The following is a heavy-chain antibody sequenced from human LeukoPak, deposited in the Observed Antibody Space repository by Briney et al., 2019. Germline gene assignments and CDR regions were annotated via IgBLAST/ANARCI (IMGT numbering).Heavy chain of an antibody. Sequence: PSETLSLTCTVSGGSISSYYWSWIRQPPGKGLEWIGYIYYSGSTNYNPSLKSRVTISVDTSKDQFSLKLSSVTAADTAVYYCARSSIAARPRFDYWGQGTLVTVSS. CDR3: ARSSIAARPRFDY. J-gene: IGHJ4*02. CDR1: GGSISSYY. D-gene: IGHD6-6*01. CDR2: IYYSGST. V-gene: IGHV4-59*08.